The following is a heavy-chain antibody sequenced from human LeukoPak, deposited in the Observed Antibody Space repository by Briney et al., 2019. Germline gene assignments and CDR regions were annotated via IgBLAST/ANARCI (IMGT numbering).Heavy chain of an antibody. CDR3: ATGLLGGGYAFDI. D-gene: IGHD2-15*01. Sequence: ASVKVSCKASGYSFTNYDINWVRQATGQGLEWMGWMNPNSGNTGYAQKFQGRVTITRNTSISTAYMELSSLRSEDTAVYYCATGLLGGGYAFDIWGQGTMVTVSS. J-gene: IGHJ3*02. CDR1: GYSFTNYD. V-gene: IGHV1-8*03. CDR2: MNPNSGNT.